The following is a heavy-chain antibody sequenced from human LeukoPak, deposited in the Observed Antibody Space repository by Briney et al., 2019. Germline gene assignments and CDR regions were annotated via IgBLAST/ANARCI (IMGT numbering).Heavy chain of an antibody. V-gene: IGHV3-23*01. Sequence: PGGSLRLSCTLSGLTFSNYAMSWVPQAPGRGLEWVSVISDSGGTRNYADSVQGRFTISRDNSRNTLFLQLSSLRDDDTAIYYCAKRIGYDYGYYDYGGQGALVTVTS. CDR2: ISDSGGTR. CDR1: GLTFSNYA. J-gene: IGHJ4*02. D-gene: IGHD5-18*01. CDR3: AKRIGYDYGYYDY.